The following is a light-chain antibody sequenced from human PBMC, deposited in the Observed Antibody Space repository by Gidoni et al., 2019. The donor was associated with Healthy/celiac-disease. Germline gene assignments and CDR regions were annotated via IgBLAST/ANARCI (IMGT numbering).Light chain of an antibody. CDR2: KAS. CDR3: QQYNSYSPIT. CDR1: QSISSW. J-gene: IGKJ5*01. V-gene: IGKV1-5*03. Sequence: DNQRTQSPSTLSASVGDRVTITCRASQSISSWLAWYQQKPGKAPTLLIYKASSLESGVPSSFSGSGSGTEFTLTISSLQPDDFATYYCQQYNSYSPITFGQGTRLEIK.